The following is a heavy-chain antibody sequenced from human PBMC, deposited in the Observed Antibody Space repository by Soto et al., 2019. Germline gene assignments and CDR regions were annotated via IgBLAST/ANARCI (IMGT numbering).Heavy chain of an antibody. J-gene: IGHJ6*02. CDR2: TYYRSKWYN. V-gene: IGHV6-1*01. CDR1: GDSVSSNSAA. D-gene: IGHD6-13*01. Sequence: PSQTLSLTCAISGDSVSSNSAAWNWIRQSPSRGLEWLGRTYYRSKWYNDYALSVKSRIAINPDTSKNQFSLQLNSVTPEDTAVYFCARGHYSSSWTEPTRYYYGMDVWGQGTTVTVSS. CDR3: ARGHYSSSWTEPTRYYYGMDV.